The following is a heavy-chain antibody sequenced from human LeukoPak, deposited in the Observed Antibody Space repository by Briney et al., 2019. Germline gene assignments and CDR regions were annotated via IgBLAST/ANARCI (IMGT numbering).Heavy chain of an antibody. CDR3: AKVPGY. CDR1: GGSISSGGYS. Sequence: PSETLSLTCAVSGGSISSGGYSWSWIRQPPGKGLEWIGYIYYSGSTNYNPSLKSRVTISVDTSKNQFSLKLSSVTAEDTAVYYCAKVPGYWGQGTLVTVSS. J-gene: IGHJ4*02. CDR2: IYYSGST. V-gene: IGHV4-61*08.